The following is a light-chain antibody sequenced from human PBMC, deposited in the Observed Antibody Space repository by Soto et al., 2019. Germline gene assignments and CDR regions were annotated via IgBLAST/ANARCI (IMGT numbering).Light chain of an antibody. CDR2: LGS. V-gene: IGKV2-28*01. Sequence: DIVMTQSPLSLPVTPGEPASISCRTSQSLLHSNGYNYLDWYMQTPGQSPQLLIYLGSNRASGVPDRFSGSGSGTDFTLKISRVEAEDVWVYYCMQALQTPFTFGPGTTVDIK. CDR3: MQALQTPFT. J-gene: IGKJ3*01. CDR1: QSLLHSNGYNY.